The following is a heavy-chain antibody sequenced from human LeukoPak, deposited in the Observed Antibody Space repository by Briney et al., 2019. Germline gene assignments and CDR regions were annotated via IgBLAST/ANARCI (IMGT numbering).Heavy chain of an antibody. D-gene: IGHD3-9*01. V-gene: IGHV4-31*03. CDR1: GGSISSGGYY. J-gene: IGHJ4*02. Sequence: PSETLSLTCTVSGGSISSGGYYWSWIRQHPGKGLEWIGYIYYSGSTYYNPSLKSRVTISVDTSKNQFSLKLSSVTAADTAVYYCARILRLRYFDWLLYYFDYWGQGTLVTVSS. CDR3: ARILRLRYFDWLLYYFDY. CDR2: IYYSGST.